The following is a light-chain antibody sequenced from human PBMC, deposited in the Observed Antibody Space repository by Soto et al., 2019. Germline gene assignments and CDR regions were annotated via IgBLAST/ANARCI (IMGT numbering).Light chain of an antibody. J-gene: IGLJ3*02. CDR1: SSDVGVYNY. CDR3: NSYTTSSTLV. Sequence: QSALTQPASVSGSPGKSITISCTGTSSDVGVYNYVSWYQQHPGKAPKLMIYEVSNRPSGVSNRFSGSKSGNTASLTISGLQAEDEADYYCNSYTTSSTLVFGGGTKLTVL. CDR2: EVS. V-gene: IGLV2-14*01.